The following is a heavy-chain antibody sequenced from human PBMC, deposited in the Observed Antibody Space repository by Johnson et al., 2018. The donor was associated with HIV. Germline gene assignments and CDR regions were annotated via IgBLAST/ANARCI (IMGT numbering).Heavy chain of an antibody. CDR3: ARELTSGGSMAFDI. Sequence: VQLVESGGGLVQPGGSLRLSCAASGFTFSSYWMHWVRQAPGKGLVWVSRINSDGSSTSYADSVKGRFTISRDNAKNSLYLQMNSLRAEDTALYYCARELTSGGSMAFDIWGQGTMVTVSS. J-gene: IGHJ3*02. V-gene: IGHV3-74*01. D-gene: IGHD1-26*01. CDR2: INSDGSST. CDR1: GFTFSSYW.